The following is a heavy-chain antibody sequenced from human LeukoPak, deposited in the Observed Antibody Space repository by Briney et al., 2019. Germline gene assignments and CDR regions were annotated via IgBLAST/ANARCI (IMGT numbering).Heavy chain of an antibody. CDR2: IYYSGST. CDR3: ARVGATHFDY. V-gene: IGHV4-39*01. Sequence: PSETLSLTCTVSGGSISSSSYYWGWIRQPPGKGLEWIGSIYYSGSTYYNPSLKSRVTISVDTPKNQFSLKLSSVTAADTAVYYCARVGATHFDYWGQGTLVTVSS. D-gene: IGHD1-26*01. J-gene: IGHJ4*02. CDR1: GGSISSSSYY.